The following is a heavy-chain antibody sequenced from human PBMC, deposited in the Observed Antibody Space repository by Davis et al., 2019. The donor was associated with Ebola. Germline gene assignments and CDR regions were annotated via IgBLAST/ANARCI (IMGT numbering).Heavy chain of an antibody. Sequence: SVKVSCKASGFTFTSSAVQWVRQARGQRLEWIGWIVVSSGNTNYAQKFQERVTITRDMSTSTAYMELSSLRSEDTAVYYCAAGRGSGWYWHYYGMDVWGKGTTVTVSS. CDR3: AAGRGSGWYWHYYGMDV. CDR1: GFTFTSSA. V-gene: IGHV1-58*01. J-gene: IGHJ6*04. D-gene: IGHD6-19*01. CDR2: IVVSSGNT.